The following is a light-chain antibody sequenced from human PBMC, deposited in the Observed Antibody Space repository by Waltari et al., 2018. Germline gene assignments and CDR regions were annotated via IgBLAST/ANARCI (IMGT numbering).Light chain of an antibody. CDR3: CSYAGSGTYI. CDR2: EVI. V-gene: IGLV2-23*02. Sequence: SALTQPASVSGTPGQSITIPCTGTTRDGGNYNLFSWYQHHPGKAPKPMICEVIKRPSGVSDRFSGSKSGNTASLTISGLQAEDEADYYCCSYAGSGTYIFGTGTKVTVL. J-gene: IGLJ1*01. CDR1: TRDGGNYNL.